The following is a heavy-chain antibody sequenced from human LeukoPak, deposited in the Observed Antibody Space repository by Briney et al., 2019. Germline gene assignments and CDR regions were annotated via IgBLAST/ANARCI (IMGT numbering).Heavy chain of an antibody. CDR1: GLTFNNYA. D-gene: IGHD3-16*01. CDR3: ATSWGPDTSAFRWGRDGMDV. V-gene: IGHV3-23*01. J-gene: IGHJ6*01. CDR2: ISKSGDHT. Sequence: GGSLRLSCAVSGLTFNNYAMSWVRQAPGKGLEWVSAISKSGDHTYYAASAKGRFTIYRDNSKNTQYLQMNSLRAEDTAVYYCATSWGPDTSAFRWGRDGMDVGGKGPRSSSPQ.